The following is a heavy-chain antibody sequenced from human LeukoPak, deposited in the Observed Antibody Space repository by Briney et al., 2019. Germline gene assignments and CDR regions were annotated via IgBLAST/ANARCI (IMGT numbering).Heavy chain of an antibody. J-gene: IGHJ4*02. CDR2: FSASDGSR. Sequence: GGSLRLSCAASGFTFSDYYMSWVRQAPGEGLEWVSGFSASDGSRYYADSVKGRFTISRDNSKNTLYLQMNSLRVEDTAVYYCARSGKGKFDFWGQGTLVTVSS. D-gene: IGHD3-10*01. V-gene: IGHV3-23*01. CDR3: ARSGKGKFDF. CDR1: GFTFSDYY.